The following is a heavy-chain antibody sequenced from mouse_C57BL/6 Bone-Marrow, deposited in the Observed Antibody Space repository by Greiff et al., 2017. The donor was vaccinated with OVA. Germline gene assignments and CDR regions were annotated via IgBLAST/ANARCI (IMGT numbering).Heavy chain of an antibody. CDR3: ARRTVYYFDY. Sequence: VKLQQPGAELVKPGASVKLSCKASGYTFTSYWMHWVKQRPGQGLEWIGMIHPNSGSTNYNEKFKSKATLTVDKSSSTAYMQLSSLTSEDSAVYYCARRTVYYFDYWGQGTTLTVSS. J-gene: IGHJ2*01. D-gene: IGHD4-1*01. CDR1: GYTFTSYW. V-gene: IGHV1-64*01. CDR2: IHPNSGST.